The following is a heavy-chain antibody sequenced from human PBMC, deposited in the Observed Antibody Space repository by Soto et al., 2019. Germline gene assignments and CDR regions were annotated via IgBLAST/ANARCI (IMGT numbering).Heavy chain of an antibody. CDR2: IWYDGSRK. Sequence: PGGSLRLSCAASGFTFSRYGMHWVRQAPGKGLEWVAVIWYDGSRKYYADSVKGRFTISRDDSKNTQSLQMDSLRAEDTAVYYCVRDRDWLFYYWGPGTLVTVSS. CDR1: GFTFSRYG. CDR3: VRDRDWLFYY. V-gene: IGHV3-33*01. J-gene: IGHJ4*02. D-gene: IGHD3-9*01.